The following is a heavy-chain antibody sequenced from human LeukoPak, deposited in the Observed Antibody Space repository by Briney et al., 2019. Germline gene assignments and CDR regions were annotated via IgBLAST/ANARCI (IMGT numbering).Heavy chain of an antibody. CDR1: GFTFSSYA. Sequence: PGRSLRLSCAASGFTFSSYAMYWVRQAPGKGLEWVAVISYDGSNEDYADSVKGRFTVSRDNSKNTLYLQMSSLRAEDTAVYYCVKDLTGSYTFEYWGQGILVTVSS. J-gene: IGHJ4*02. D-gene: IGHD1-26*01. V-gene: IGHV3-30*14. CDR3: VKDLTGSYTFEY. CDR2: ISYDGSNE.